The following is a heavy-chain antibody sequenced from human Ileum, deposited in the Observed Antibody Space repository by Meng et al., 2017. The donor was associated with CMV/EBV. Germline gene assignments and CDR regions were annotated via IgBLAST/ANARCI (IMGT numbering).Heavy chain of an antibody. J-gene: IGHJ4*02. CDR1: GFTFNNYA. D-gene: IGHD3-10*01. CDR3: AKVVGTPYYFDY. Sequence: ETLSLTCAASGFTFNNYAMNWVRQAPGKGLEWVSSISASGGNTYYADSVKGRFTISRDNSKNTLYLQMNSLRAEDTAVYYCAKVVGTPYYFDYWGQGTLVTVSS. V-gene: IGHV3-23*01. CDR2: ISASGGNT.